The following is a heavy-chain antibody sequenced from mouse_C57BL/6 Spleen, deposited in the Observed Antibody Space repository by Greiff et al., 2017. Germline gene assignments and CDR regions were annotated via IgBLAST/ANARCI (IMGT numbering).Heavy chain of an antibody. CDR1: GYTFTSYW. Sequence: QVQLQQPGAELVKPGASVKMSCKASGYTFTSYWITWVKQRPGQGLEWIGDIYPGSGSTNYNEKFKSKATLTVDTSSSTAYMQLSSLTSEDSAVYYCARRYYGSSPRWYFDVWGTGTTVTVSS. CDR2: IYPGSGST. J-gene: IGHJ1*03. V-gene: IGHV1-55*01. CDR3: ARRYYGSSPRWYFDV. D-gene: IGHD1-1*01.